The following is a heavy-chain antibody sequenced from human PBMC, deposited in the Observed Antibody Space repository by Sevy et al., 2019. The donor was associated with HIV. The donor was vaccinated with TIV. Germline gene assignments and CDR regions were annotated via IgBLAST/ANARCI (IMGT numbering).Heavy chain of an antibody. CDR2: IKQDGSEK. CDR3: ARDSSGYKIFDY. D-gene: IGHD3-22*01. V-gene: IGHV3-7*01. J-gene: IGHJ4*02. Sequence: GGSLRLSCAASGFTFSSYWMSWVRQAPGKGLEWVANIKQDGSEKYYVDSLKGRFTISRDNAKNSLYLQMNSLRAEDTALYYCARDSSGYKIFDYWGQGTLVTVSS. CDR1: GFTFSSYW.